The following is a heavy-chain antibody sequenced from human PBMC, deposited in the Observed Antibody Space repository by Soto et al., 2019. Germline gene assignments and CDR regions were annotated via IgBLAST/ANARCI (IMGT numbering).Heavy chain of an antibody. J-gene: IGHJ4*02. V-gene: IGHV3-15*07. CDR3: TTDGSAYYYDSSGYYPIDY. CDR2: IKSKTDGGTT. Sequence: GESLKISCAASGFTFSNAWMNWVRQAPGKGLEWVGRIKSKTDGGTTDYAAPVKGRFTISRDDSKNTLYLQMNSLKTEDTAVYYCTTDGSAYYYDSSGYYPIDYWGQGTLVTVSS. CDR1: GFTFSNAW. D-gene: IGHD3-22*01.